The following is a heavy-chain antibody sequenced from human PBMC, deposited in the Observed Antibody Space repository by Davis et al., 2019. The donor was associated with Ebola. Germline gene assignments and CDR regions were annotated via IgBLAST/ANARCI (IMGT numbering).Heavy chain of an antibody. Sequence: PGGSLRLSCAASGFTFSSYSMNWVRQAPGKGLEWVSSISSSSSYIYYADSVKGRFTISRDNAKNSLYLQMNSLRAEDTAVYYCARDRAYYYDSSGYYYVLDYWGQGTLVTVSS. CDR3: ARDRAYYYDSSGYYYVLDY. CDR2: ISSSSSYI. J-gene: IGHJ4*02. CDR1: GFTFSSYS. D-gene: IGHD3-22*01. V-gene: IGHV3-21*01.